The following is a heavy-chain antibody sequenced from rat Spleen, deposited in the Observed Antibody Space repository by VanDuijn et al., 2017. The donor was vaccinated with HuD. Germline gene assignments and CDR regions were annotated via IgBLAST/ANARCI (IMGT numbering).Heavy chain of an antibody. CDR1: GFTFTDFY. Sequence: EVKLLESGGGLVQPGGSMRLSCAASGFTFTDFYLNWIRQPAGKAPEWLGFSRNKANGYTTEYNPSVKGRFTISRDNTQNMFYLQMNTLRAEDTATYYCATDLSILRTYWGQGVMVTVSS. V-gene: IGHV7-7*01. J-gene: IGHJ2*01. D-gene: IGHD1-6*01. CDR2: SRNKANGYTT. CDR3: ATDLSILRTY.